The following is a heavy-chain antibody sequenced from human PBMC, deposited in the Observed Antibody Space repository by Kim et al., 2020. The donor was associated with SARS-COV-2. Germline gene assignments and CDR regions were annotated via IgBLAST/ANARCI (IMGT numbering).Heavy chain of an antibody. D-gene: IGHD6-13*01. Sequence: GGSLRLSCAASGFTFSSYGMHWVRQAPGKGLEWVAVIWYDGSNKYYADSVKGRFTISRDNSKNTLYLQMNSLRAEVTAVYYCARTIAAAGTAPILDYWGQGTLVTVSS. V-gene: IGHV3-33*01. CDR1: GFTFSSYG. CDR2: IWYDGSNK. J-gene: IGHJ4*02. CDR3: ARTIAAAGTAPILDY.